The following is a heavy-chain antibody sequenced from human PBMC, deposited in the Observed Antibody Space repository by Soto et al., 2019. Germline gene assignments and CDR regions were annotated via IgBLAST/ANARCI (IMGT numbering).Heavy chain of an antibody. Sequence: DLEESGGGLVQAGRSLRLSCAASRFSFDEYALHWVRQAPGKGLEWVSGISWNSAIISYVDSVKGRFSISRDNAKKYVYLQMDSLRPEDTALYYCVKDFGYYYDYAFDVWGQGTMVTVSP. CDR3: VKDFGYYYDYAFDV. D-gene: IGHD3-22*01. J-gene: IGHJ3*01. CDR2: ISWNSAII. CDR1: RFSFDEYA. V-gene: IGHV3-9*01.